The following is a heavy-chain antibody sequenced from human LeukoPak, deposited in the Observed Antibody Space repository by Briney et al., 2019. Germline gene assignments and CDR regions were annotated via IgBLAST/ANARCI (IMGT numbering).Heavy chain of an antibody. CDR3: ARVYSTNYYGSGDRPFLFDY. J-gene: IGHJ4*02. V-gene: IGHV1-18*01. CDR2: ISTYYGNA. Sequence: ASVKVSCKASGYTFTSYGFSWVRQAPGQGLEWMGWISTYYGNANYAQKLQDRVTMTTDTSTSTAYMELTSMRSDDTAVYYCARVYSTNYYGSGDRPFLFDYWGQGTVVTVSS. CDR1: GYTFTSYG. D-gene: IGHD3-10*01.